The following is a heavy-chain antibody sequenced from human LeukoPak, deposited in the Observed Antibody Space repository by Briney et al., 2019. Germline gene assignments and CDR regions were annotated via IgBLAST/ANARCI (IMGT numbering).Heavy chain of an antibody. CDR3: AKPHDSGWWMFDY. CDR2: ISYDGSNK. D-gene: IGHD6-13*01. V-gene: IGHV3-30-3*02. Sequence: GRSLRLSCAASGFTFSSYAMHWVRQAPGKGLEWVAVISYDGSNKYYADSVKGRFSISRDNSKNTVYLQMNSLRAEDTAIYYCAKPHDSGWWMFDYWGQGTLVTVSS. CDR1: GFTFSSYA. J-gene: IGHJ4*02.